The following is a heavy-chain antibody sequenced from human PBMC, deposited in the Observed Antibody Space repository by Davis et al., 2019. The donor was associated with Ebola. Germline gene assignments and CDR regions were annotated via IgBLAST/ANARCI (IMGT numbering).Heavy chain of an antibody. V-gene: IGHV3-73*01. CDR2: IRSKANSYAT. J-gene: IGHJ4*02. D-gene: IGHD5-12*01. CDR3: TSGYDRVDY. CDR1: GFTFSGSA. Sequence: GESLKISCVASGFTFSGSAMHWVRQASGKGLEWVGRIRSKANSYATAYAASVKGRFTISRDDSKNTAYLQMNSLKTEDTAVYYCTSGYDRVDYWGQGTLVTVSS.